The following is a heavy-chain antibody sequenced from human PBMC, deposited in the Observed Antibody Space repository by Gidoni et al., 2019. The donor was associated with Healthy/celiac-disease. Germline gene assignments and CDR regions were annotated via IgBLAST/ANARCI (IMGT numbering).Heavy chain of an antibody. V-gene: IGHV6-1*01. D-gene: IGHD3-3*01. Sequence: QVQLQQSGPGLVKPSQTLSLTCAISGDSVSSTSADWTWIRQSPSRGLEWLGRTYYRSKWYNDYAVSVKSRITINPDTSKNQFSLQLNSVTPEDTAVYYCAREEKYYDFWSGYYPPNWFDPWGQGTLVTVSS. CDR2: TYYRSKWYN. CDR3: AREEKYYDFWSGYYPPNWFDP. CDR1: GDSVSSTSAD. J-gene: IGHJ5*02.